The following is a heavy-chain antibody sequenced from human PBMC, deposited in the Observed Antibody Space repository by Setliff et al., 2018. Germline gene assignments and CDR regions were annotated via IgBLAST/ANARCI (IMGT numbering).Heavy chain of an antibody. V-gene: IGHV1-18*01. CDR1: GYTFTREG. CDR2: ISTYNGDT. J-gene: IGHJ6*03. CDR3: VXXXXXXXXXXYHYYMDV. Sequence: ASVKVSCKASGYTFTREGRSWVRQAPGQGLEWMGWISTYNGDTDYAQKLQDXLTMTPDTSTSTVYMELRXLPXXXXXXXXCVXXXXXXXXXXYHYYMDVWGKGTTVTVSS.